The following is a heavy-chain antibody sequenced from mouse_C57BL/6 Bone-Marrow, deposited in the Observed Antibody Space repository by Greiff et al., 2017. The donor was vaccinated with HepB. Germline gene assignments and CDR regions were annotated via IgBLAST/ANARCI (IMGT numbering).Heavy chain of an antibody. D-gene: IGHD1-1*01. V-gene: IGHV1-67*01. J-gene: IGHJ4*01. Sequence: VKLVESGPELVRPGVSVKISCKGSGYTFTDYAMHWVKQSHAKSLEWIGVISNYYGDASYNQKFKDKATMNVDKSSSTAYMELARLTSEDSAVYYCSRGGTTVVAPYAMDYWGQGTSVTVSS. CDR3: SRGGTTVVAPYAMDY. CDR2: ISNYYGDA. CDR1: GYTFTDYA.